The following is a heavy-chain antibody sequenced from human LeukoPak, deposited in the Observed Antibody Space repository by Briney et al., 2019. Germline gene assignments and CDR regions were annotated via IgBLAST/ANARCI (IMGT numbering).Heavy chain of an antibody. V-gene: IGHV3-74*01. Sequence: PGGSLRLSCAASGFTFSSYWMHWVRQAPGKGLVWVSRINGDGSRTSYADSVKGRFTISRDNAKNTVYLQMNSLRAEDTDVYYCARVCTGGGCYHFDSWGQGTLATVSS. CDR1: GFTFSSYW. CDR2: INGDGSRT. CDR3: ARVCTGGGCYHFDS. D-gene: IGHD2-8*02. J-gene: IGHJ4*02.